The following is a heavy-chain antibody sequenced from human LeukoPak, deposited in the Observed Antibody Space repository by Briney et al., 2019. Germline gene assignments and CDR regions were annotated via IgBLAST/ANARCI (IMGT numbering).Heavy chain of an antibody. CDR3: ARAPLAGATRVDY. Sequence: GASVKVSCRASGYTFSNYGISWVRQAPGQGLEWMGWISGHNGDRSCAQKDQGGVSMTTDTSTTTAYMELRNLRSDDTAVYYCARAPLAGATRVDYWGQGTLVTVSS. CDR2: ISGHNGDR. J-gene: IGHJ4*02. CDR1: GYTFSNYG. D-gene: IGHD1-26*01. V-gene: IGHV1-18*01.